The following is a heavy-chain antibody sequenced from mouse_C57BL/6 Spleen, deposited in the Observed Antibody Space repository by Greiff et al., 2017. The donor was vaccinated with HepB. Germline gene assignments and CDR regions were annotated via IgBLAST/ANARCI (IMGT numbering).Heavy chain of an antibody. Sequence: VQLQQPGAELVRPGSSVKLSCKASGYTFTSYWMDWVKQRPGQGLEWIGNIYPTDSETHYNQKFKDKATLTVDKSSSTAYMQLSSLTSEDSAVYYCARGAGSYYVYYAMDFWGQGTSVTVSS. CDR2: IYPTDSET. D-gene: IGHD1-1*01. CDR3: ARGAGSYYVYYAMDF. CDR1: GYTFTSYW. J-gene: IGHJ4*01. V-gene: IGHV1-61*01.